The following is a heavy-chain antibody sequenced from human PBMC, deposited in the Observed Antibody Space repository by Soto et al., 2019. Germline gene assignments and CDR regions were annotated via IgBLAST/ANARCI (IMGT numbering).Heavy chain of an antibody. V-gene: IGHV3-7*03. Sequence: GGSLSLSCAASGFTFSSYWMSWVRQAPGKGLEWVANIKQDGSEKYYVDSVKGRFTISRDNAKNSLYLQMNSLRAEDTAVYYCARVPPSSIAVAARYFDYWGQGTLVTVS. CDR1: GFTFSSYW. D-gene: IGHD6-19*01. CDR2: IKQDGSEK. J-gene: IGHJ4*02. CDR3: ARVPPSSIAVAARYFDY.